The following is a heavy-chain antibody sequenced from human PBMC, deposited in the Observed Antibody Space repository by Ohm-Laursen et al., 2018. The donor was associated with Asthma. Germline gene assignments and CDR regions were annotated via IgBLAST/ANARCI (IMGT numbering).Heavy chain of an antibody. D-gene: IGHD2-8*01. V-gene: IGHV3-33*08. CDR2: IWYGGSNK. CDR1: GFTFTSYD. CDR3: VRDYCIDGFCSKAFDS. J-gene: IGHJ5*01. Sequence: SLRLSCAASGFTFTSYDMYWVRQAPGKGLEFVAVIWYGGSNKYYADSVKGRFTISRDIAKNTLYLEMNSLRAEDTAVYYCVRDYCIDGFCSKAFDSWGQGTLVTVSS.